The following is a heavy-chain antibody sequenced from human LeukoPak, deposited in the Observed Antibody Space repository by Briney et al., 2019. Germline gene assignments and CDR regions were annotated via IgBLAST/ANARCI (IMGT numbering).Heavy chain of an antibody. Sequence: GGSLRLSCAASGFTFSSYGMHWVRQAPGKGLEWVAFIRYDGSNKYYADSVKGRFTISRDNSKNTLYLQMNSLRAEDTAVYYCAKGPGYCSSTSCYHYYYCYMDVWGKGTTVTVSS. J-gene: IGHJ6*03. CDR1: GFTFSSYG. CDR2: IRYDGSNK. V-gene: IGHV3-30*02. CDR3: AKGPGYCSSTSCYHYYYCYMDV. D-gene: IGHD2-2*01.